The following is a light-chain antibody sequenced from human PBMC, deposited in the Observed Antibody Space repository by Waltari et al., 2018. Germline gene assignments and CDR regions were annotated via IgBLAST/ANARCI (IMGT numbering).Light chain of an antibody. Sequence: EIVMTHSPATLSLSPGERATLSCRASQSVSSSLAWYQQKPGQAPRLLIYGASSRATGIPDRFSGSGSGTDFTLTISSLEPEDVGVYYCLQRSNWPLTFGGGTKVEIK. V-gene: IGKV3D-15*01. CDR2: GAS. J-gene: IGKJ4*01. CDR1: QSVSSS. CDR3: LQRSNWPLT.